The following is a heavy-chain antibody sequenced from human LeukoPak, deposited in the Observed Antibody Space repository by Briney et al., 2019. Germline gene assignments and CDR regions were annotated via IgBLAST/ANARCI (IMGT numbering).Heavy chain of an antibody. CDR1: GFTFSSYW. D-gene: IGHD5-12*01. CDR2: INSDGSST. V-gene: IGHV3-74*01. Sequence: PGGSLRLSCAASGFTFSSYWMHWVRHAPGKGLVGVSRINSDGSSTSCADSVKGRFTISRDNAKNTLYLQMNSLRAEDTAVYYCARTRSGSPLDPWGQGTLVTVSS. J-gene: IGHJ5*02. CDR3: ARTRSGSPLDP.